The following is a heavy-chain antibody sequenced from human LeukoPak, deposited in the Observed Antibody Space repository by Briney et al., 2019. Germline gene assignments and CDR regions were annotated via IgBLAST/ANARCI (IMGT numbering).Heavy chain of an antibody. CDR1: GYTFTSYG. Sequence: EASVKVSCKASGYTFTSYGISWARQAPGQGLEWMGWISAYNGNTNYAQKLQGRVTMTTDTSTSTAYMELRSLRSDDTAVYYCARDRPSETYYYDSSGYYSAWGQGTLVTVSS. CDR2: ISAYNGNT. D-gene: IGHD3-22*01. CDR3: ARDRPSETYYYDSSGYYSA. V-gene: IGHV1-18*01. J-gene: IGHJ5*02.